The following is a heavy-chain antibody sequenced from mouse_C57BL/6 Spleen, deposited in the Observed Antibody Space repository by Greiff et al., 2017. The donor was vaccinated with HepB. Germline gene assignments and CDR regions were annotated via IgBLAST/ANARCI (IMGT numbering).Heavy chain of an antibody. Sequence: QVQLQQPGAELVRPGSSVKLSCKASGYTFTSYWMDWVKQRPGQGLEWIGNIYPSDSETHYNQKFKDKATLTVDKSSSTAYMQLSSLTSEDSAVYYWARSGDEPWFAYWGQGTLVTVSA. CDR3: ARSGDEPWFAY. J-gene: IGHJ3*01. CDR2: IYPSDSET. D-gene: IGHD3-3*01. V-gene: IGHV1-61*01. CDR1: GYTFTSYW.